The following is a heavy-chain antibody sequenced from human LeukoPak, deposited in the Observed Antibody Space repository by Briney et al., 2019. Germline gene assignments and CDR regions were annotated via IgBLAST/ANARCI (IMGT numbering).Heavy chain of an antibody. CDR2: ISWNSGSI. D-gene: IGHD2-2*01. CDR3: AKGSCSSTSCHFDY. CDR1: GFTFDDYA. Sequence: GGSLRLSCAASGFTFDDYAMHWVRQVPGKGLEWVSGISWNSGSIDYAGSVKGRFTISRDNAKNSLHLQMDSLRTEDTAFYYCAKGSCSSTSCHFDYWGQGTLVTVSS. J-gene: IGHJ4*02. V-gene: IGHV3-9*01.